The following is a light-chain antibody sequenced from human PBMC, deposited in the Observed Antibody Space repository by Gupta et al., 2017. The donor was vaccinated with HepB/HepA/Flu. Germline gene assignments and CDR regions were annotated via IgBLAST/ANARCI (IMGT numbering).Light chain of an antibody. CDR1: SCDNGSNN. V-gene: IGLV1-44*01. J-gene: IGLJ2*01. Sequence: QSVLTQPPSASGTPGQRVTISCSGSSCDNGSNNLNWYQPLPGTAPILLVYSNKQPPAGVPDLSSGFTAGTSASPATLALSCEEEADEDGEEWDENLEHYIFGGGTKLTVL. CDR3: EEWDENLEHYI. CDR2: SNK.